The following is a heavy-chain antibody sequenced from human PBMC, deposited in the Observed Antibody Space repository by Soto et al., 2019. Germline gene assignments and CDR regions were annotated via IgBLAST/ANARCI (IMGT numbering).Heavy chain of an antibody. CDR3: ARVGLPYSGYDSWFDP. J-gene: IGHJ5*02. Sequence: KVSCKASGGTFSSYAISWVRQAPGQGLEWMGGIIPIFGTANYAQKFQGRVTITADKSTSTAYMELSSLRSEDTAVYYCARVGLPYSGYDSWFDPWGQGTMVTVSS. D-gene: IGHD5-12*01. V-gene: IGHV1-69*06. CDR2: IIPIFGTA. CDR1: GGTFSSYA.